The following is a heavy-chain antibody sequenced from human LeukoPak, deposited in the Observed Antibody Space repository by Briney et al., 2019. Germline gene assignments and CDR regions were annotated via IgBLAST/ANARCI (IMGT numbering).Heavy chain of an antibody. Sequence: GGSLRFSCAASGFTLSGYVMHWVRQAPGKGPESVSAITSNGGTTYYASSVKGRFTISRDNSKNTLYLQMGSLRTEDMAVYYCARENGGGSDYWGQGTLVTVSS. CDR3: ARENGGGSDY. D-gene: IGHD5-24*01. J-gene: IGHJ4*02. CDR1: GFTLSGYV. CDR2: ITSNGGTT. V-gene: IGHV3-64*01.